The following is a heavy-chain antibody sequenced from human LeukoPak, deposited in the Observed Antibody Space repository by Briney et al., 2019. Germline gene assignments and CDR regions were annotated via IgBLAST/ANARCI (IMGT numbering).Heavy chain of an antibody. Sequence: SVKVSCKASGGTFSSYAISWVRQAPGQGLEWMGRIIPILGIANYAQKFQGRVTITADKSTSTAYMELSSLRSEDTAVYYCARADSSRFIFDPWGQGTLVTVSS. D-gene: IGHD6-13*01. V-gene: IGHV1-69*04. J-gene: IGHJ5*02. CDR2: IIPILGIA. CDR3: ARADSSRFIFDP. CDR1: GGTFSSYA.